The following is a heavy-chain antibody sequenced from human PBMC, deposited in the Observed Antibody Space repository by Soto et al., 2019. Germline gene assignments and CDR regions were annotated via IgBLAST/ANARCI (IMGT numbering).Heavy chain of an antibody. CDR3: ATYSGNYERYGVYYGMDV. Sequence: GSLRPSCAASGFTFSNYAISWVRQAPGKGLEWVSSISGSGGSTYYADSVKGRFTISRDNSKNTLYLQMNSLRAEDTAVYYCATYSGNYERYGVYYGMDVWGQGTTVTVSS. V-gene: IGHV3-23*01. CDR1: GFTFSNYA. J-gene: IGHJ6*02. CDR2: ISGSGGST. D-gene: IGHD1-26*01.